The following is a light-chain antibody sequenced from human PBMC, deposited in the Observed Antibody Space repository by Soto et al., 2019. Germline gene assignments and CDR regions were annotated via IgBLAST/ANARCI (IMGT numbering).Light chain of an antibody. Sequence: QSVLTQPPSVSGAPGQRVTISCTGSSSNIGAGYDVHWYQQLPGTAPKLLIYGNSNRPSGVPDRFSDSKSGTSASLAITGLQAEDEADCYCQSYDSSLSGSVVFGGGTKLTVL. CDR2: GNS. CDR1: SSNIGAGYD. CDR3: QSYDSSLSGSVV. V-gene: IGLV1-40*01. J-gene: IGLJ2*01.